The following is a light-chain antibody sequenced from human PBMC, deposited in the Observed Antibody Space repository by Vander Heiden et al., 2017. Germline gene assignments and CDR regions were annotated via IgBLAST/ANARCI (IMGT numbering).Light chain of an antibody. CDR1: SSDVGSYNL. CDR3: CSYAGSSKV. Sequence: QSALTQPASVSGSPGQSITISCTGTSSDVGSYNLVSWYQQHPGKAPKLMIYEGSKRPSGVSNRFSGSKSGNTASLTISGLQAEDEADYYCCSYAGSSKVLGTGTKVTV. J-gene: IGLJ1*01. V-gene: IGLV2-23*01. CDR2: EGS.